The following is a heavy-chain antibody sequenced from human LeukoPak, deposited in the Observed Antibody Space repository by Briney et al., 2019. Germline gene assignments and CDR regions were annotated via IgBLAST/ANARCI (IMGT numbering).Heavy chain of an antibody. Sequence: ASVKVSCKASGYTFTSYAMHWVRQAPGQRLEWMGWINAGNGNTKYSQEFQGRVTITRDTSASTAYMELSSLRSEDMAVYYCARVKRLGSAGYSSLGGLDYWGQGTLVTVSS. CDR1: GYTFTSYA. V-gene: IGHV1-3*03. CDR2: INAGNGNT. CDR3: ARVKRLGSAGYSSLGGLDY. J-gene: IGHJ4*02. D-gene: IGHD6-19*01.